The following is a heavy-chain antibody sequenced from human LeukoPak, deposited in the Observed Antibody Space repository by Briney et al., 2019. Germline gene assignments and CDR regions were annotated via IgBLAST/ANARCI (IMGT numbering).Heavy chain of an antibody. J-gene: IGHJ5*02. V-gene: IGHV4-39*02. Sequence: PSETLSLTCAVSGDSISSSSYYWGWIRQPPGKGLEWIGIIYYSGSTYYNPSLKSRVTISVDTSKSHFSLKLSSVSAADTALYYCARSHSSTWYIGRFDPWGQGTLVTVSS. CDR2: IYYSGST. CDR1: GDSISSSSYY. CDR3: ARSHSSTWYIGRFDP. D-gene: IGHD6-13*01.